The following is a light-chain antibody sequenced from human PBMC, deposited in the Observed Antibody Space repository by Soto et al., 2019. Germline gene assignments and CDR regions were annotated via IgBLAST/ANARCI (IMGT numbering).Light chain of an antibody. CDR2: DDN. Sequence: QSLLTQPPSVSAAPGQKFTISCSGSISNIVGNSVSWYQQLPGTAPKLLIYDDNKRPSGTPDRFSGSKSGTSATLGITGFQTGDEADYYCGSWDSSLSAYVFGTGTKVTVL. CDR3: GSWDSSLSAYV. J-gene: IGLJ1*01. CDR1: ISNIVGNS. V-gene: IGLV1-51*01.